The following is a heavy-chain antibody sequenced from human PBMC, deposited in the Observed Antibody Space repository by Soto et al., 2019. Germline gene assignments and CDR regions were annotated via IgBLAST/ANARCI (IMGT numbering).Heavy chain of an antibody. Sequence: QLQLQESGPGLVKPSETLSLTCTVSGDSISSSSNNWGWIRQSPGKGLEWIGTVSYSGSTYYNPSLKLRVTISVDMSKNHFSLNLSSVTAADTAVYYCVGRGATVTAQKNYFDFWGQGTLVTVSS. D-gene: IGHD4-17*01. CDR1: GDSISSSSNN. J-gene: IGHJ4*02. V-gene: IGHV4-39*02. CDR3: VGRGATVTAQKNYFDF. CDR2: VSYSGST.